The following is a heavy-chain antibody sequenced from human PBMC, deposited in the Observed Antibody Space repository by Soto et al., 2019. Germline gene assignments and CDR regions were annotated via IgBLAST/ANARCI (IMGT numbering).Heavy chain of an antibody. CDR2: IYYTGST. CDR1: GGSVNSGSYY. Sequence: QVQLHESGPGLVKPSETLSLTYTVSGGSVNSGSYYWSWIRQPPGKGLEWIGYIYYTGSTEYNPSLKSRITVSIDTSKNQFSLILNSVTAADTAVYYCARVGYDFWSGYSDSHYYGMDVWGPGTTVTVSS. D-gene: IGHD3-3*01. CDR3: ARVGYDFWSGYSDSHYYGMDV. V-gene: IGHV4-61*01. J-gene: IGHJ6*02.